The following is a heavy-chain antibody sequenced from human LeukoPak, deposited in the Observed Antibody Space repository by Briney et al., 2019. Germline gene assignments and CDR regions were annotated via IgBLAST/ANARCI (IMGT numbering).Heavy chain of an antibody. J-gene: IGHJ6*03. Sequence: GGSLRLSCAASGFTFSSYSMNWVRQAPGKGLEWVSYISSSSSYIYYADSVKGRFTISRDNAKNSLYLQMNSLRAEDTAVYYCATHYYGSGSYRYYYYMDVWGKGTTVTISS. CDR3: ATHYYGSGSYRYYYYMDV. V-gene: IGHV3-21*04. CDR2: ISSSSSYI. CDR1: GFTFSSYS. D-gene: IGHD3-10*01.